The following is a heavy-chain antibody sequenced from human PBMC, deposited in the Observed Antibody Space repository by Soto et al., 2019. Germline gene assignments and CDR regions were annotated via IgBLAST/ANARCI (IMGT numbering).Heavy chain of an antibody. CDR1: GGSISSGGYY. J-gene: IGHJ5*02. D-gene: IGHD3-22*01. Sequence: QVQLQESGPGLVKPSQTLSLTCTVSGGSISSGGYYWSWIRQHPGKGLEWIGYIYYSGRTYYNPSLKSRVTISVDTSKNQFSLKLSSVTAADTAVYYCASSYYDSSGYYYVSGWFDPWGQGTLVTVSS. V-gene: IGHV4-31*03. CDR3: ASSYYDSSGYYYVSGWFDP. CDR2: IYYSGRT.